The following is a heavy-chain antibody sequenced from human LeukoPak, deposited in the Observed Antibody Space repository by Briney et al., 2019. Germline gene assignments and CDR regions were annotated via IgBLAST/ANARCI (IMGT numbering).Heavy chain of an antibody. V-gene: IGHV3-11*01. CDR2: ISSPGTSI. CDR3: ARGGFRYGYWFPY. CDR1: GFRFSDYY. J-gene: IGHJ4*02. D-gene: IGHD3-9*01. Sequence: PGGSLRLSCTASGFRFSDYYMTWIRQAPGKGLEWVSYISSPGTSIFYADSVTGRFTISRDNAKSLLYLQMNSLRAEDTAVYYCARGGFRYGYWFPYWGQGTLVSVSS.